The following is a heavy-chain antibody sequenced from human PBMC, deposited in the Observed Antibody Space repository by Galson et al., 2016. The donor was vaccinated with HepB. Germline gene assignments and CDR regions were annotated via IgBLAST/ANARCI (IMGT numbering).Heavy chain of an antibody. CDR1: GAFSSDD. D-gene: IGHD2-15*01. V-gene: IGHV1-69*13. Sequence: SVKVSCKASGAFSSDDISWVRQAPGQGPEWMGGIIPIFGTSNYAQKFQDRVTITADESTSTAYMELRTMRSEDTAVYYCASRGYCRGGSCFSIWGQGTLVTVSS. J-gene: IGHJ1*01. CDR3: ASRGYCRGGSCFSI. CDR2: IIPIFGTS.